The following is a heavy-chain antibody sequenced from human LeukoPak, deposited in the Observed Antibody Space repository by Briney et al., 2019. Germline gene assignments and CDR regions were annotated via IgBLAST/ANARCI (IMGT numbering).Heavy chain of an antibody. CDR1: GGSFSGYY. CDR3: ARSQRWYDFDY. J-gene: IGHJ4*02. Sequence: KTSETLSLTCAVYGGSFSGYYWSWIRQPPGKGLEWIGEINHSGSTNYNPSLKSRVTISVDTSKNQFSLKLSSVTAADTAVYYCARSQRWYDFDYWGQGTLVTVSS. D-gene: IGHD4-23*01. V-gene: IGHV4-34*01. CDR2: INHSGST.